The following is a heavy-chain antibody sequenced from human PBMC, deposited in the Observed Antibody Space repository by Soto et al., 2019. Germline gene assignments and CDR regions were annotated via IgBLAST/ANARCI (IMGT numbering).Heavy chain of an antibody. CDR1: GGSFSGYY. D-gene: IGHD6-13*01. CDR3: ARILGSSSWYFAFDI. J-gene: IGHJ3*02. Sequence: SETLSLTCAVYGGSFSGYYWSWIRQPPGKGLEWIGEINHSGSTNYNPSLKSRFTISVDTSKNQFSLKLSSVTAADTAVYYCARILGSSSWYFAFDIWGQGTMVTVSS. V-gene: IGHV4-34*01. CDR2: INHSGST.